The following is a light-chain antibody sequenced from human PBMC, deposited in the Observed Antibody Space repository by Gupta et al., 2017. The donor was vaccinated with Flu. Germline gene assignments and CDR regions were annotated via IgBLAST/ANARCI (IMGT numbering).Light chain of an antibody. CDR1: QSVSSSY. Sequence: GTLSLSPGERATLSCRASQSVSSSYLAWFQQKPGQAPRLLIYGASSRATGIPDRFGGSGSGTDFTLTISRLEPEDFAVYYCQQYGSSPYTFGQGTKLEIK. J-gene: IGKJ2*01. CDR2: GAS. CDR3: QQYGSSPYT. V-gene: IGKV3-20*01.